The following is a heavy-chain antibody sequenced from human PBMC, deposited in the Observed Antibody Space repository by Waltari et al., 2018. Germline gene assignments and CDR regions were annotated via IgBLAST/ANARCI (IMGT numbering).Heavy chain of an antibody. Sequence: QVQLQESGPGLVKPSATLSLTCIVSGAPTRNVYWTWIRQPAGKGLEWIGRVYRSGTTTYSPSLRSRATLSLDTSKNQFSLNLTSVIAADTAVYYCARESRAARIDSWGQGILVTVAS. CDR3: ARESRAARIDS. CDR1: GAPTRNVY. CDR2: VYRSGTT. J-gene: IGHJ4*02. D-gene: IGHD6-13*01. V-gene: IGHV4-4*07.